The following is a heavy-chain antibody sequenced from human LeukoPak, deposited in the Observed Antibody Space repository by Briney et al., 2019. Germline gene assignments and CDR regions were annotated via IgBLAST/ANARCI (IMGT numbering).Heavy chain of an antibody. V-gene: IGHV4-34*01. CDR2: IDHRGFT. J-gene: IGHJ3*02. CDR1: GGSISTYY. CDR3: AASIAVAGRLGAFDI. Sequence: SETLSLTCSVSGGSISTYYWSWIRQSPGKGLEWIGEIDHRGFTNYNPSLKSRVTMSVDTSKNQFSLNLSSVTAADTAVYYCAASIAVAGRLGAFDIWGQGTMVTVSS. D-gene: IGHD6-13*01.